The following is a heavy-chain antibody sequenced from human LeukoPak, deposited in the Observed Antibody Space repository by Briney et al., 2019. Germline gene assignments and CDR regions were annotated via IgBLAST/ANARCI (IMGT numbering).Heavy chain of an antibody. D-gene: IGHD6-19*01. CDR2: IYTSGST. V-gene: IGHV4-61*02. CDR3: AREWTIAVFDY. J-gene: IGHJ4*02. CDR1: GGSISSGSYY. Sequence: SQTLSLTCTVSGGSISSGSYYWSWIRQPAGKGLEWIGRIYTSGSTNYNPSLKSRVTISVDTSKNQFSLKLSSVTAADTAVYYCAREWTIAVFDYWGQGTLVTVSS.